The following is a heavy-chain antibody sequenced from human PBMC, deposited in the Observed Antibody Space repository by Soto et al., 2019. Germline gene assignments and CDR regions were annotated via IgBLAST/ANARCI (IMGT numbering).Heavy chain of an antibody. CDR2: IHAGNGNT. Sequence: QVQLVQSGAEEKKPGASVKVSCKASGYTFTSYAMHWVRQAPGQRLEWMGWIHAGNGNTKYSQKFQGRVTITRDTSASTAYMELSSLRSEDTAVYYCARAVAVPADFDYWGQGTLVTVSS. CDR1: GYTFTSYA. D-gene: IGHD6-19*01. J-gene: IGHJ4*02. CDR3: ARAVAVPADFDY. V-gene: IGHV1-3*05.